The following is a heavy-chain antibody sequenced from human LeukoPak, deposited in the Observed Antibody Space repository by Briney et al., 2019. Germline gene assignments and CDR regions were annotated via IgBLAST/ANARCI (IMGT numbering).Heavy chain of an antibody. V-gene: IGHV4-59*01. Sequence: SETLSLTCTVSGGSISSYYWSWIRQPPGKGLEWIGYIYYSGSTNYNPSLKSRVTISVDTSKNQFSLKLSSVTAADTAVYYCARSLVGATLVHYYYYMDVWGKGTTVTVSS. CDR1: GGSISSYY. J-gene: IGHJ6*03. D-gene: IGHD1-26*01. CDR3: ARSLVGATLVHYYYYMDV. CDR2: IYYSGST.